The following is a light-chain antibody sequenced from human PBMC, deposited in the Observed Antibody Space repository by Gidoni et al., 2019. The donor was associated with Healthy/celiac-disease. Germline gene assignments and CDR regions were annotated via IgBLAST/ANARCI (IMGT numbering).Light chain of an antibody. CDR2: DAS. CDR3: QQYNSYSFS. Sequence: DIQMTQPPSTLSASVGDRVTITCRASQSISSWLAWYLQKPGKAPKLLIYDASSLESGVPSRFSGSGSVTEFTLTISSLQPDDFATYYCQQYNSYSFSCGGXTKVEIK. CDR1: QSISSW. V-gene: IGKV1-5*01. J-gene: IGKJ4*01.